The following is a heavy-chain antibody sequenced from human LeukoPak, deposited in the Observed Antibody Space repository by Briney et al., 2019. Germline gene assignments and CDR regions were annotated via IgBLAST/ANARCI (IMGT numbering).Heavy chain of an antibody. CDR2: IYPGDSDT. J-gene: IGHJ3*02. V-gene: IGHV5-51*01. CDR3: ARLGSGMVVATISAFDI. CDR1: GYSFTSCW. Sequence: KISCKGSGYSFTSCWIGWVRQMPGKGLEWMGIIYPGDSDTRYSPPFQGQVTISADKSISTAYLQWSSLKASDTAMYYCARLGSGMVVATISAFDIWGQGTMVTVSS. D-gene: IGHD5-12*01.